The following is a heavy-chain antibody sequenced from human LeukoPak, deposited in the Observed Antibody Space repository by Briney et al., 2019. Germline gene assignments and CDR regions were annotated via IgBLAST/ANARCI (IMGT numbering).Heavy chain of an antibody. V-gene: IGHV3-23*01. CDR3: AKKSPIFGVVIPLFDY. CDR1: GFNFSSFV. Sequence: GGSLRLSCAGSGFNFSSFVMTWVRQAPGKGLEWVSSISASGRGTYYADSVKGRFTISRDNSKNTLYLQVNSLRAEDTAVYHCAKKSPIFGVVIPLFDYWGQGTLVTVSS. D-gene: IGHD3-3*01. CDR2: ISASGRGT. J-gene: IGHJ4*02.